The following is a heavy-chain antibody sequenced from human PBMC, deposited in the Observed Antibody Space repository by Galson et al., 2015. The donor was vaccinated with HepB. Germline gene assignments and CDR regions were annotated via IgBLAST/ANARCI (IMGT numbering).Heavy chain of an antibody. Sequence: SLRLSCAASGFTFSDFYMSWIRQAPGKGLEWISYISSSGTSIYYVDSVRGRFTISRDNAKNSLYLQMNSLRAGDTAVYYCARSSSVSRGWFDPWGQGTQVTVSS. CDR2: ISSSGTSI. CDR3: ARSSSVSRGWFDP. CDR1: GFTFSDFY. V-gene: IGHV3-11*01. D-gene: IGHD3-22*01. J-gene: IGHJ5*02.